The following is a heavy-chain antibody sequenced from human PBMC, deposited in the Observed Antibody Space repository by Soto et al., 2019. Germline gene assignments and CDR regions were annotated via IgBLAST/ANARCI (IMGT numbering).Heavy chain of an antibody. Sequence: PSETLCLTCSVLCAFINSRGFYHSLIRQPPGKGLEWLGYIFHSGSTLYTPSLRGRLTLSADTSRNQLSLHLTSVTAADTAVYYCVRGGIAGHWFDPWGQGILVTVSS. CDR3: VRGGIAGHWFDP. CDR2: IFHSGST. J-gene: IGHJ5*02. D-gene: IGHD2-15*01. V-gene: IGHV4-31*03. CDR1: CAFINSRGFY.